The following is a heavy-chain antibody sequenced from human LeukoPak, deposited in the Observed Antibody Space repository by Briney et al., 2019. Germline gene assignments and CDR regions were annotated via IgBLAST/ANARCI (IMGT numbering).Heavy chain of an antibody. Sequence: GGSLRLSCAASGFTFKLYWMHWVRQVPGKRPVWVSCINDDGSDTIYADSVRGRFTISRDDAKNSLYLQMNSLRAEDTAVYYCAKVKQWLVPDYWGQGTLVTVSS. D-gene: IGHD6-19*01. CDR3: AKVKQWLVPDY. CDR2: INDDGSDT. CDR1: GFTFKLYW. J-gene: IGHJ4*02. V-gene: IGHV3-74*01.